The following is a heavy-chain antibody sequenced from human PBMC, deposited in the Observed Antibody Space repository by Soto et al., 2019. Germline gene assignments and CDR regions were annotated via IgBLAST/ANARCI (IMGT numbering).Heavy chain of an antibody. D-gene: IGHD1-1*01. CDR1: GFTFSSYA. CDR3: ARYDTDELASLGFDL. V-gene: IGHV3-30-3*01. Sequence: QVQLVESGGGVVQPGRSLRLSCAASGFTFSSYAMHWVRQAPSKGLEWVAVISYDGSNKYYADSVKGRFTISRDNSKYTLSLQMNSLRAEDTAVFYCARYDTDELASLGFDLWGRGTLVTVSS. J-gene: IGHJ2*01. CDR2: ISYDGSNK.